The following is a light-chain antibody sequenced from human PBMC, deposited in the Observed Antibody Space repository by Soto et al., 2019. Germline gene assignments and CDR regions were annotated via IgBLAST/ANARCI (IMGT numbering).Light chain of an antibody. V-gene: IGLV2-8*01. CDR2: EVS. Sequence: LTQPPSASGSPGQSVTISCTGTSSDVGGYNFVAWYQQHPGKAPKLMISEVSKRPSGVPDRFSGSKSGNTASLTVSGLQAEDEADYYCSSYAGSNIFVFGTGTKVTVL. CDR1: SSDVGGYNF. J-gene: IGLJ1*01. CDR3: SSYAGSNIFV.